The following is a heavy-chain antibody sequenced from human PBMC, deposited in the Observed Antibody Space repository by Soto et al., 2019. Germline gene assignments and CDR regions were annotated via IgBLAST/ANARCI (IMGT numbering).Heavy chain of an antibody. CDR3: ARQMEGGGNSVDY. CDR1: GGSISSSSYY. J-gene: IGHJ4*02. D-gene: IGHD2-21*02. V-gene: IGHV4-39*01. Sequence: QLQLQESGPGLVKPSETLSLTCSVSGGSISSSSYYWGWIRQPPGKGLEWIGSMFYSGSTYYNPSLKSRVTMSVDTSKNHFSLRLNSVTAADTAVYFCARQMEGGGNSVDYWGQGTLVTVSS. CDR2: MFYSGST.